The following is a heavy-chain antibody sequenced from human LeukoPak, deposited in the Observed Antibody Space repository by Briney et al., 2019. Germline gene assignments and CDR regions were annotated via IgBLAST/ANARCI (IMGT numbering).Heavy chain of an antibody. CDR3: ARGLQYYYDTGCAFDI. CDR2: INHSGST. V-gene: IGHV4-34*01. Sequence: SETLSLTCAVYGGSFSGYYWSWIRQPPGKGLEWIGEINHSGSTNYNPSLKSRVTISVDTSKNQFSLKLSSVTAADPAVYYCARGLQYYYDTGCAFDIWGQGTMVTVSS. D-gene: IGHD3-22*01. J-gene: IGHJ3*02. CDR1: GGSFSGYY.